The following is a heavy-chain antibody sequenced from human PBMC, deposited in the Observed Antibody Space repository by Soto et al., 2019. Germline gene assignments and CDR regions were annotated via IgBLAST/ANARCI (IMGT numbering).Heavy chain of an antibody. D-gene: IGHD2-2*01. Sequence: GASVKVSCKASGYTFTGYYMHWVRQAPGQGLEWMGWINANNGNTNYAQKFQGRVTMTKDTSTSTAYMELRSLRSDDTAVYYCARDSIVVVPAAMGKFDYWGQGTLVTVPS. CDR2: INANNGNT. CDR1: GYTFTGYY. CDR3: ARDSIVVVPAAMGKFDY. J-gene: IGHJ4*02. V-gene: IGHV1-2*02.